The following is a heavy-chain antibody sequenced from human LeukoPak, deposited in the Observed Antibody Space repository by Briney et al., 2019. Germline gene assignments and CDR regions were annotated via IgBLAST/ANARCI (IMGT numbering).Heavy chain of an antibody. V-gene: IGHV1-69*04. J-gene: IGHJ4*02. Sequence: ASVTVSCKASGGTFSSYAISWVRQAPGQGLEWMGRIIPILGIANYAQKFQGRVTITADKSTSTAYMELSSLRSEDTAVYYCARGAMDLDYWGQGTLVTVSS. CDR3: ARGAMDLDY. D-gene: IGHD5-18*01. CDR1: GGTFSSYA. CDR2: IIPILGIA.